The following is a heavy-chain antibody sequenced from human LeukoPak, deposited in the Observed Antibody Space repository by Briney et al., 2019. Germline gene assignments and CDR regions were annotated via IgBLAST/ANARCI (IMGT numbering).Heavy chain of an antibody. Sequence: PGGSLRLSCAASGFTFSSYDMHWVRQATGRRLEWVSAIGTTGDTYYPGSVKGRFTISRENAKNSLYLQMNSLRAEDTAVYYCAKGVARGWYYFDYWGQGTLVTVSS. V-gene: IGHV3-13*01. CDR1: GFTFSSYD. D-gene: IGHD6-19*01. CDR2: IGTTGDT. CDR3: AKGVARGWYYFDY. J-gene: IGHJ4*02.